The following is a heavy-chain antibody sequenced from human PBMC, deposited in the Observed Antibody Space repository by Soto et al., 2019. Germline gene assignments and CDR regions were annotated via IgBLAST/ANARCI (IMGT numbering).Heavy chain of an antibody. CDR1: GGSISSSNW. Sequence: QVQLQESGPGLVKPSGTLSLTCAVSGGSISSSNWWSWVRQPQGKGLEWIGEIYHSGSTNYNPSLKSRVTISVDKSTNQFSLKLSSVTAADTAVYYCARDTTVVAAADAYYFDYWGKGTLVTVSS. D-gene: IGHD6-13*01. V-gene: IGHV4-4*02. CDR2: IYHSGST. J-gene: IGHJ4*02. CDR3: ARDTTVVAAADAYYFDY.